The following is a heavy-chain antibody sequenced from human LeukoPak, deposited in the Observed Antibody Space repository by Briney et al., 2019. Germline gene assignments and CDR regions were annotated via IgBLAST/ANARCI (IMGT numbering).Heavy chain of an antibody. V-gene: IGHV3-9*01. D-gene: IGHD6-19*01. CDR3: AREIAVAGLSS. Sequence: GRSLRLSCAASGFTFDDYAMHWVRQAPGKGLEWVSGISWNSGSIGYADSVKGRFTISRDNAKNSLYLQMNSLRAEDTAVYYCAREIAVAGLSSWGQGTLVTVSS. J-gene: IGHJ5*02. CDR2: ISWNSGSI. CDR1: GFTFDDYA.